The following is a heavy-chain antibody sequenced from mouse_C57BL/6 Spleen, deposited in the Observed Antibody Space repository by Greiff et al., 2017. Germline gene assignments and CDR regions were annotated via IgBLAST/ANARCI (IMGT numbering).Heavy chain of an antibody. CDR1: GYTFTSYW. CDR3: ARWTAQTFDY. J-gene: IGHJ2*01. D-gene: IGHD3-2*02. Sequence: QVQLQQPGAELVKPGASVKLSCKASGYTFTSYWMQWVKQRPGQGLEWIGEIDPNSGGTKYNEKFKSKATLTVDKPSSTAYMQLSSLTSEDSAVYYCARWTAQTFDYWGQGTTLTVSS. CDR2: IDPNSGGT. V-gene: IGHV1-72*01.